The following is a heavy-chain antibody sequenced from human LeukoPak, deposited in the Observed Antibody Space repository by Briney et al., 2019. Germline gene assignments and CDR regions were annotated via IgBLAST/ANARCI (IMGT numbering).Heavy chain of an antibody. CDR1: GGSISSYY. Sequence: PSETLSLTCTVSGGSISSYYWSWIRQPPGKGLEWIGDIYYSGSTNYNPSLKSRVTISVDTSKNQFSLKLRSVTAADTAVYYCANGGCCSSTSCYPNWFDPWGQGTLVTVSS. CDR3: ANGGCCSSTSCYPNWFDP. D-gene: IGHD2-2*01. CDR2: IYYSGST. V-gene: IGHV4-59*01. J-gene: IGHJ5*02.